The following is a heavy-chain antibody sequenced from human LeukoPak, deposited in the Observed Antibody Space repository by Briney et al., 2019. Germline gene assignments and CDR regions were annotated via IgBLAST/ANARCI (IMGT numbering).Heavy chain of an antibody. CDR1: EGTFSSYA. D-gene: IGHD6-13*01. V-gene: IGHV1-69*06. CDR3: ARVGEDWQLVFPFDY. Sequence: GASVKVSCKASEGTFSSYAISWVRQAPGQGLEWMGGIIPSLGTANYAQKFKGRVTITADKSTSTAYMELSRLRSDDTAVYYCARVGEDWQLVFPFDYWGQGTLVTVSS. J-gene: IGHJ4*02. CDR2: IIPSLGTA.